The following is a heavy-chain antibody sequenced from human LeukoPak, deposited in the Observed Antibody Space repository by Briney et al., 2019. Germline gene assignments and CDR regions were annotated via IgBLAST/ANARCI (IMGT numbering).Heavy chain of an antibody. CDR3: ARNVDIVATILDYYGMDV. CDR2: TYYRSKWYN. D-gene: IGHD5-12*01. J-gene: IGHJ6*02. Sequence: SQTLSLTCAISGDSVSINSAAWNWIRQSPSRGLEWLGSTYYRSKWYNDYAVSVKSRITINPDTSKNQFSLQLNSVTPEDTAVYYCARNVDIVATILDYYGMDVWGQGTTVTVSS. V-gene: IGHV6-1*01. CDR1: GDSVSINSAA.